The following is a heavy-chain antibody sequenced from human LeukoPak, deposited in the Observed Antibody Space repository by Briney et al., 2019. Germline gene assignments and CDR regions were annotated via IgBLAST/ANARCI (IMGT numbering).Heavy chain of an antibody. CDR2: IYHSGST. J-gene: IGHJ5*02. CDR1: GYSISSGYY. CDR3: ARAFVVVVPAANWFDP. Sequence: SETLSLTCAVSGYSISSGYYWGWIRQPPGKGLEWIGSIYHSGSTYYNPSLKSRVTISVDTSKNQFSLNLSAVTAADTAVYYCARAFVVVVPAANWFDPWGQGTLVTVS. D-gene: IGHD2-2*01. V-gene: IGHV4-38-2*01.